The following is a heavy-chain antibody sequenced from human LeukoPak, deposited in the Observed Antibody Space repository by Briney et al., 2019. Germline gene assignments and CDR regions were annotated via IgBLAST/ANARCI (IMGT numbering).Heavy chain of an antibody. D-gene: IGHD1-26*01. CDR2: IYYGGNT. J-gene: IGHJ4*02. Sequence: SSETLSLTCTVSGGSISNYYWSWTRQPPGKGLEWIGYIYYGGNTNYNPSLKSRVTISVDTPKNQFSLKLSSVTAADTAVYYCARDEGAGAPYFDYWGQGTLVTVSS. V-gene: IGHV4-59*01. CDR1: GGSISNYY. CDR3: ARDEGAGAPYFDY.